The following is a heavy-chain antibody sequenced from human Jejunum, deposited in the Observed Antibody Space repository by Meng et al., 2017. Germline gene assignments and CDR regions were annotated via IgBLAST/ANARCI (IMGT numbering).Heavy chain of an antibody. CDR1: GFTFSHYA. Sequence: SCAASGFTFSHYAMHWVRQAPGKGLEWVAVIWSDGSTKYYVDSVKGRFTISRDNSKNTLSVQMNSLRAEDTAVYYCAASIAAAGIIDYWGQGTLVTVSS. CDR3: AASIAAAGIIDY. D-gene: IGHD6-13*01. J-gene: IGHJ4*02. V-gene: IGHV3-33*01. CDR2: IWSDGSTK.